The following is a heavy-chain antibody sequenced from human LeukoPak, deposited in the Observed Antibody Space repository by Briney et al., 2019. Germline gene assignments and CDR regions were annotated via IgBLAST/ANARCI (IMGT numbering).Heavy chain of an antibody. CDR3: ARGSIAAAVNWFDP. CDR1: GDSVSSNSAA. Sequence: SQTLSLTCAIPGDSVSSNSAAWNWLRQSPSRGLEWLGRTYYSSKWYNDYAVSVKSRITINPDTSKNQFSLQLNSVTPEDTAVYYCARGSIAAAVNWFDPWGQGTLVTVSS. J-gene: IGHJ5*02. V-gene: IGHV6-1*01. CDR2: TYYSSKWYN. D-gene: IGHD6-13*01.